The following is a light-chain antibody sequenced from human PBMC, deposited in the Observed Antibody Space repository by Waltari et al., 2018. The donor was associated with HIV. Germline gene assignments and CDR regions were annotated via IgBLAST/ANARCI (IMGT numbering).Light chain of an antibody. CDR1: ALATHF. Sequence: SFDLSQAPALSVSPGQTARITCSVAALATHFCYWYQQKPGQAPVLVIYNDKERPSGIPQRFSGSSSGTTATLTISGVQAEDEADYYCQSADSSVTYEVVFGGGTKLTVL. CDR2: NDK. V-gene: IGLV3-25*03. CDR3: QSADSSVTYEVV. J-gene: IGLJ3*02.